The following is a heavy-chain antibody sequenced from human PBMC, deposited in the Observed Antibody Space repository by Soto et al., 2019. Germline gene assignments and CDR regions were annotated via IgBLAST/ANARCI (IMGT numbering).Heavy chain of an antibody. J-gene: IGHJ3*02. V-gene: IGHV3-11*01. Sequence: RLSRAASGFTFSGYYMSWIRQAPGKGLEWVSYISRSGSTIYYADSVKGRFIISRDNAKNSLYLQMNSLRAEDTAVYYCARGRPYSSGWAYDVFDIWGQGTMVTVSS. CDR2: ISRSGSTI. D-gene: IGHD6-19*01. CDR3: ARGRPYSSGWAYDVFDI. CDR1: GFTFSGYY.